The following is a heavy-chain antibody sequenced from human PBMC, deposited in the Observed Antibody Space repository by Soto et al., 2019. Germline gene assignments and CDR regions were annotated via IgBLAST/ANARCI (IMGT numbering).Heavy chain of an antibody. CDR2: ISSQAFGGTT. Sequence: GGALKLSCTVSGCTFDDYTMSWVRQAPGKGLEWVGFISSQAFGGTTEYAASVEGRFTISTDESKTIAYLQMNSLKAADTAVYFCATVYFYDSSADYYFDYWGPGTLVTVS. CDR3: ATVYFYDSSADYYFDY. J-gene: IGHJ4*02. V-gene: IGHV3-49*04. CDR1: GCTFDDYT. D-gene: IGHD3-22*01.